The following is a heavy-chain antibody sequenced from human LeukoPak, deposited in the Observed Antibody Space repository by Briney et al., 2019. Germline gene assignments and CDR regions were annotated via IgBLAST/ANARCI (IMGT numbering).Heavy chain of an antibody. CDR2: ISNSSSYI. D-gene: IGHD3-10*01. J-gene: IGHJ4*02. Sequence: GGSLRLSCAASGFTFSSYSMNWVRQAPGKGLEWVSSISNSSSYIYYADSVKGRFTISRDNAKNSLYLQMNSLRAEDTALYYCARLRGGAYWGQGTLVTVSS. CDR1: GFTFSSYS. CDR3: ARLRGGAY. V-gene: IGHV3-21*01.